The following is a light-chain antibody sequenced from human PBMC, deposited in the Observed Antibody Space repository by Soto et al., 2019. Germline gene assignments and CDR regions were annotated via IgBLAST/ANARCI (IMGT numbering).Light chain of an antibody. Sequence: QSVLTQPRSVSGSPGQSVTISCTGTSSDVGGYNYVSWYQQHPGKAPKLMIYDVSKRPSGVPDRFSGSKSGSTASLTVSGLQAEDEADYYCSSYAGSNNHVVFGGGTKLTVL. J-gene: IGLJ2*01. CDR1: SSDVGGYNY. CDR2: DVS. V-gene: IGLV2-11*01. CDR3: SSYAGSNNHVV.